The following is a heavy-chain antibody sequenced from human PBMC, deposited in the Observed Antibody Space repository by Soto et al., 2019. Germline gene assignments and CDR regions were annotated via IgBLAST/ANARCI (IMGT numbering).Heavy chain of an antibody. CDR1: GYTFTSYD. V-gene: IGHV1-8*01. CDR3: ASPCDDYIWGTDAFDI. D-gene: IGHD3-16*01. J-gene: IGHJ3*02. Sequence: ASVKVSCKASGYTFTSYDINWVRQATGQGLEWMGWMNPNSGNTGYAQKFQGRVTMTRNTSISTAYMELSSLRSEDTAVYYCASPCDDYIWGTDAFDIWGQGTMVTV. CDR2: MNPNSGNT.